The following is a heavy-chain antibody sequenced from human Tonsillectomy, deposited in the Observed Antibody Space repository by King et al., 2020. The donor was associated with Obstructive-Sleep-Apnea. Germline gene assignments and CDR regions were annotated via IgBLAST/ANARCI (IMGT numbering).Heavy chain of an antibody. CDR2: IYHSGST. CDR1: GGSISSSNW. D-gene: IGHD3-22*01. Sequence: VQLQESGPGLVKPSGTLSLTCAVSGGSISSSNWWSWVRQPPGKGLGGIGEIYHSGSTNYNPSLKSRVTISVDKSKNQFSLKLSSVTAADTAVYYCGRDASYLSGYYPRSFYYYGMDVWGQGTTVTVSS. V-gene: IGHV4-4*02. CDR3: GRDASYLSGYYPRSFYYYGMDV. J-gene: IGHJ6*02.